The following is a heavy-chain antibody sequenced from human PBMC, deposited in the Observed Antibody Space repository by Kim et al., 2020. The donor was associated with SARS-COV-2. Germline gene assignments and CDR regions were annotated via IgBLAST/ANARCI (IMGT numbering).Heavy chain of an antibody. CDR3: ARDRSSYTYYGMDV. Sequence: PSLKTRVTISVDTSKTQVSLKLSSVTAADTAVYYCARDRSSYTYYGMDVWGQGTTVTVSS. D-gene: IGHD6-6*01. J-gene: IGHJ6*02. V-gene: IGHV4-30-2*05.